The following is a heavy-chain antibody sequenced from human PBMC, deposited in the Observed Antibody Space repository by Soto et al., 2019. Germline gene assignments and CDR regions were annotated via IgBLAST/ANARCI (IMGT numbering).Heavy chain of an antibody. CDR1: GFTFSSYS. CDR2: ISSTSNYK. CDR3: ARHQPQTYYSDSSGPDDY. J-gene: IGHJ4*02. D-gene: IGHD3-22*01. V-gene: IGHV3-21*02. Sequence: EVQLVESGGGLVKPGGSLRLSCAASGFTFSSYSMNWVRQAPGKGLEWVSSISSTSNYKYYADSVKGRFTISRDNAKNSLYLQMNSLSAEDTAVYYCARHQPQTYYSDSSGPDDYWGQGTLVTVSS.